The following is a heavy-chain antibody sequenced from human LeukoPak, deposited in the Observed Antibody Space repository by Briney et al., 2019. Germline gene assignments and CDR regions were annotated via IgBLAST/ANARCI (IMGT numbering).Heavy chain of an antibody. Sequence: GSLRLSCAASGFTFSSYEMNWVRQPPGKGLEWVGSIYYSGSTYYNPSLKSRVTIYVHTSKHKFSLKLSSVTAADTAVYYCARLPSSSSHFDYWGQGTLVTVSS. CDR3: ARLPSSSSHFDY. J-gene: IGHJ4*02. V-gene: IGHV4-39*01. CDR2: IYYSGST. CDR1: GFTFSSYE. D-gene: IGHD6-13*01.